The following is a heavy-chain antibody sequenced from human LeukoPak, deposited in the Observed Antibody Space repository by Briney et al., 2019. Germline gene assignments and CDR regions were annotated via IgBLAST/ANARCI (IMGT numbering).Heavy chain of an antibody. J-gene: IGHJ4*02. CDR1: GFTFGNTW. D-gene: IGHD6-19*01. Sequence: GGSLRLSCAASGFTFGNTWMGWVRQAPGKGLEWVANISPDGSDKYYVDSVRGRFTISRDNAQNSVHLQMNSLRAEDSAVYYCGRYGLKAGLLRWGQGPLV. V-gene: IGHV3-7*01. CDR3: GRYGLKAGLLR. CDR2: ISPDGSDK.